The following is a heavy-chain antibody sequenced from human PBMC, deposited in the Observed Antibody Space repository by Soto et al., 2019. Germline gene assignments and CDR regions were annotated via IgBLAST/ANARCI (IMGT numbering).Heavy chain of an antibody. Sequence: ASVKVSCKASGYTFTNYDINWVRQATGQGLEWMGWMNPSSGNTGYVQKFQGRVTMTRNTSTSTAYMELTSLTSDDTAVYYCARTRLCGGDCYSAYYFDFWG. J-gene: IGHJ4*01. D-gene: IGHD2-21*02. CDR2: MNPSSGNT. CDR3: ARTRLCGGDCYSAYYFDF. V-gene: IGHV1-8*01. CDR1: GYTFTNYD.